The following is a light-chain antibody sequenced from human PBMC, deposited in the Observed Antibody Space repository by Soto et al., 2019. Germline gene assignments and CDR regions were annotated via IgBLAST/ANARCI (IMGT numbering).Light chain of an antibody. V-gene: IGKV3D-15*01. CDR1: QSVGSN. Sequence: EIVMTQSPATLSVSPGERASLSCRASQSVGSNLAWYHQKPGQAPRLLMYEASTRATGIPARFSGSGSGTEFTLTIRSLQSEDFAIYYCQQYDSWPLTFGGGTKVEIK. CDR2: EAS. CDR3: QQYDSWPLT. J-gene: IGKJ4*01.